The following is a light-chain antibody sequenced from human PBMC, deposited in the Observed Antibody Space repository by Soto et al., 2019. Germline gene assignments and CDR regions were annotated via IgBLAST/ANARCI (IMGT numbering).Light chain of an antibody. CDR2: DAY. Sequence: DIVMTQTPLSLSVTPGQPASISCNSSRSLLHSDGKTYLYWYLQKPGKAPKLLIYDAYSLESGVPSRFSGSGSGTEFTLTISSLQPDDFATYYCQQYNSYSQTFGKGTKVDIK. CDR1: RSLLHSDGKTY. J-gene: IGKJ1*01. V-gene: IGKV2-29*03. CDR3: QQYNSYSQT.